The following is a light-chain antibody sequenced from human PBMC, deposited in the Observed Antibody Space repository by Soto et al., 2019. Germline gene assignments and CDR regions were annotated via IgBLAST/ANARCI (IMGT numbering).Light chain of an antibody. CDR2: EVS. CDR1: SNDVGGFNY. CDR3: SSYTSSSTFYV. V-gene: IGLV2-14*01. J-gene: IGLJ1*01. Sequence: QSALTQPASVSGSLGQSITISCTGTSNDVGGFNYVSWYQQNPGKAPQLMIYEVSNRPSGVSNRFSGSKSGNTASLTISGLQAEDEADYYCSSYTSSSTFYVFGTGTKLTVL.